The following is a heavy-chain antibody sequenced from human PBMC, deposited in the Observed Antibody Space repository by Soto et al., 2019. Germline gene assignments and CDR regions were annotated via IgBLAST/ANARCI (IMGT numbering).Heavy chain of an antibody. Sequence: EEQLVESGGGLVQPGGSLRLSCAASGFTFSTYWMHWVRQAPGKGLVWVSRINSDGTTNYADSVKGRFTISRDNAKDALYLQLNDLRAEDTAVYYCVREEEWLVGNLWGQGTLVTVS. V-gene: IGHV3-74*01. D-gene: IGHD6-19*01. CDR2: INSDGTT. J-gene: IGHJ5*02. CDR3: VREEEWLVGNL. CDR1: GFTFSTYW.